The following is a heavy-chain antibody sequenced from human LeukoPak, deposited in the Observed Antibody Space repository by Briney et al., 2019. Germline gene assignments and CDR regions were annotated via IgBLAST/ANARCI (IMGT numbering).Heavy chain of an antibody. J-gene: IGHJ3*02. D-gene: IGHD4-17*01. CDR1: GGSISSYY. Sequence: KPSETLSLTCTVSGGSISSYYWSWIRQPPGKGLEWIGSIYHSGSTYYNPSLKSRVSISVDTSKNQISLKVSSVTATDTALYYCVRGTDDYGDFGAFDIWGQGTMVTVSS. CDR3: VRGTDDYGDFGAFDI. CDR2: IYHSGST. V-gene: IGHV4-38-2*02.